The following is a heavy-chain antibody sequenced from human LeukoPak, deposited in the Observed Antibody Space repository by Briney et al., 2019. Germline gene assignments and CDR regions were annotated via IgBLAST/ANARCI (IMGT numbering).Heavy chain of an antibody. CDR3: PRDSSSSCWT. J-gene: IGHJ5*02. CDR2: ISSSSSYI. Sequence: GGSLRLSCAASGFTFSSYTMNWVRQAPGKGLEWVSYISSSSSYISYAHSLKGRFTISRDNAKNSLYLQMNSLRAEDTAVYSCPRDSSSSCWTWGPGTLLTVSS. D-gene: IGHD6-13*01. CDR1: GFTFSSYT. V-gene: IGHV3-21*01.